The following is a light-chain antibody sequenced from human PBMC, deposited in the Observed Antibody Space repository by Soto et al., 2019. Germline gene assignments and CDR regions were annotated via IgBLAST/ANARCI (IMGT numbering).Light chain of an antibody. J-gene: IGLJ1*01. CDR3: ASWDDRLNGFV. CDR2: SND. Sequence: QSALTQPPSASGTPGQRVTISCSGSSSNIGSTTVSWYQQLPGAAPKLLIYSNDQWPSGVPDRFSGSKSGTSASLAISGLQSEDAADYYCASWDDRLNGFVFGTGTKVTV. CDR1: SSNIGSTT. V-gene: IGLV1-44*01.